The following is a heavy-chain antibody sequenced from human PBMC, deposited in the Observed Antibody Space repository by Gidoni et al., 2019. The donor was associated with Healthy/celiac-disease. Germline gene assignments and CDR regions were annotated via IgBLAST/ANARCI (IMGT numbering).Heavy chain of an antibody. J-gene: IGHJ6*02. D-gene: IGHD3-3*01. CDR2: ISSSSSYI. CDR1: GFTFSSYS. Sequence: EVQLVESGGGLVKPGGSLRLSCAASGFTFSSYSMNWVRQAPGKGLEWVSSISSSSSYIYYADSVKGRFTISRDNAKNSLYLQMNSLRAEDTAVYYCAREVGAGPIFGVVPNYYYYGMDVWGQGTTVTVSS. CDR3: AREVGAGPIFGVVPNYYYYGMDV. V-gene: IGHV3-21*01.